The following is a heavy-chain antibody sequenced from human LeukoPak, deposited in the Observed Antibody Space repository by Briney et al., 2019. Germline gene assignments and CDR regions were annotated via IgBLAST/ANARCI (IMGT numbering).Heavy chain of an antibody. CDR3: ARPRGGSGSLDS. CDR1: GYTFTGYY. CDR2: INLNSGGT. V-gene: IGHV1-2*02. J-gene: IGHJ4*02. Sequence: ASVKVSCKASGYTFTGYYMHWVRQAPGQGLEWVGWINLNSGGTNYAQKFQGRVTMTRDTSISTAYMELSRLRSDDTAVYYCARPRGGSGSLDSWGQGTLVTVSS. D-gene: IGHD3-22*01.